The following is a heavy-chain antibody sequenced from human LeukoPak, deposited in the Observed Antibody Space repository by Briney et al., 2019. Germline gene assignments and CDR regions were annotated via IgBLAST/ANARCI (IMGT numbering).Heavy chain of an antibody. V-gene: IGHV4-39*07. J-gene: IGHJ4*02. CDR2: IYYSGST. CDR3: ARRSGHILWCGEALDYFDY. CDR1: GGSISSSSYY. Sequence: SETLSLTCTVSGGSISSSSYYWGWIRQPPGKGLEWIGSIYYSGSTYYNPSLKSRVTISVDTSKNQFSLKLSSVTAADTAVYCCARRSGHILWCGEALDYFDYWGQGTLVTVSS. D-gene: IGHD3-10*01.